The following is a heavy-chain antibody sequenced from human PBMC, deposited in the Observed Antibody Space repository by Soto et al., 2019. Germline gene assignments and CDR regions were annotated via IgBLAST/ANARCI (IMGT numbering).Heavy chain of an antibody. CDR3: ARVKRGSNSALYNYMDV. D-gene: IGHD1-1*01. V-gene: IGHV1-46*01. CDR2: IHPTGGIT. CDR1: GYTFTSYY. J-gene: IGHJ6*02. Sequence: QVQLVQSGAVVKKPGASVTLSCKASGYTFTSYYIHWVRQAPGQGLEWMGMIHPTGGITNYAQRFTGRVTLTRDPSTSTVYMELSSLRSEDTALYYCARVKRGSNSALYNYMDVWGQGTTVTVSS.